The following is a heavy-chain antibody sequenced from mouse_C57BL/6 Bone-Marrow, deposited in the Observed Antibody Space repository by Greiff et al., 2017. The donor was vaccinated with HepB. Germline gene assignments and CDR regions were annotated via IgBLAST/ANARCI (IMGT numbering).Heavy chain of an antibody. CDR1: GYTFTSYW. D-gene: IGHD1-1*01. Sequence: QVQLQQPGTELVKPGASVKLSCKASGYTFTSYWMHWVKQRPGQGLEWIGNINPSNGGTNYNEKFKSKATLTVDKSSSTAYMQLSSLTSEDSAVYYCAKEGGSYYGSSLFDDWGQGTTLTVSS. V-gene: IGHV1-53*01. J-gene: IGHJ2*01. CDR2: INPSNGGT. CDR3: AKEGGSYYGSSLFDD.